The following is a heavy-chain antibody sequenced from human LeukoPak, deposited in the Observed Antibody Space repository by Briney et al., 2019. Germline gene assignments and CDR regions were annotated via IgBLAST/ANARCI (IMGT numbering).Heavy chain of an antibody. D-gene: IGHD2/OR15-2a*01. Sequence: SETLSLTCTVSGDSLRSDYWSWIRQPPGKGLEWIAYISDIGSINYNPSLKSRVTISLDTSKNQFSLKLSSVTAADTAVYYCAGHHPRNTVDFWGQGTLVTVSS. CDR2: ISDIGSI. CDR3: AGHHPRNTVDF. J-gene: IGHJ4*02. CDR1: GDSLRSDY. V-gene: IGHV4-59*08.